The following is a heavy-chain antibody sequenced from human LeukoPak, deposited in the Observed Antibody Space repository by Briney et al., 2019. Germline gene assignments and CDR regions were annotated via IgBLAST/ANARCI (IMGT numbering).Heavy chain of an antibody. CDR3: AREDIVVVPAALDY. V-gene: IGHV1-18*01. CDR2: ISAYNGNT. Sequence: GASVKVSCKASGYTFTSYGISWVRQAPGQGLEWMGWISAYNGNTNYAQKLQGRVTMTTDTSTSTAYMELRSLRSDDTAVYYRAREDIVVVPAALDYWGQGTLVTVSS. D-gene: IGHD2-2*01. J-gene: IGHJ4*02. CDR1: GYTFTSYG.